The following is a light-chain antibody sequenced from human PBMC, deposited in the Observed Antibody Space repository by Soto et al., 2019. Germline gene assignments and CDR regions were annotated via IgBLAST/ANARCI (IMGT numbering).Light chain of an antibody. J-gene: IGLJ2*01. CDR3: CSYKSSSTRVV. Sequence: QSALTQPASVSGSPGQSITISCTGTISDVGGYNYVSWYQQHPGKAPKLMIYDVSNRPSGVSNRFSGSKSGNTASLTISGRQEADEADDYCCSYKSSSTRVVFGGGTKLTVL. CDR1: ISDVGGYNY. CDR2: DVS. V-gene: IGLV2-14*01.